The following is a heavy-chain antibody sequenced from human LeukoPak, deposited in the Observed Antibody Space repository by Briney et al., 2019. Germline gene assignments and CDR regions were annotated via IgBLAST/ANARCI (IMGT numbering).Heavy chain of an antibody. D-gene: IGHD4-11*01. J-gene: IGHJ4*02. CDR1: GFTFIDYG. CDR3: SVDREDDDSNHVF. Sequence: GGSLRLSCAASGFTFIDYGIYWVRQAPGKGLEWVSGISGNGDRTSYADSVKGRFAVSRDNSKNTAYLQMSNLRAEDTAVYFCSVDREDDDSNHVFWGQGTLVTVSS. V-gene: IGHV3-23*01. CDR2: ISGNGDRT.